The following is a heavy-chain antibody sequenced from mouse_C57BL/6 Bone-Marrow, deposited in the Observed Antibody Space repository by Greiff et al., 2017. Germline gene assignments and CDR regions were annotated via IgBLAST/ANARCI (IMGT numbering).Heavy chain of an antibody. CDR2: IRNGGGST. CDR1: GFTFSDYY. J-gene: IGHJ3*01. Sequence: VQLKQSGGGLVQPGGSLKLSCAASGFTFSDYYVYWVRQTPEKRLEWVAYIRNGGGSTYYPDTAKGRFIISRDNAKKTLYLQMSRQKSEDTTMYDWARQGEAYWGQGTLVTVSA. V-gene: IGHV5-12*01. CDR3: ARQGEAY.